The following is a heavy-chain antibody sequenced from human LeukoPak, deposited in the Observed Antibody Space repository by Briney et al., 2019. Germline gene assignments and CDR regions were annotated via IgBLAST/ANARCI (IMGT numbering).Heavy chain of an antibody. CDR2: IWNDGSNK. D-gene: IGHD4-11*01. CDR1: GFTFSHYG. V-gene: IGHV3-33*06. J-gene: IGHJ5*01. CDR3: AKDAQRGFDYSNSLES. Sequence: GGSLRLSCATPGFTFSHYGMHWVRQAPGKGLEWVAVIWNDGSNKYYGDSVKGRFTISRDNSQNTLYLQMNSLRVEDTAVYYCAKDAQRGFDYSNSLESWGQGTLVTVSS.